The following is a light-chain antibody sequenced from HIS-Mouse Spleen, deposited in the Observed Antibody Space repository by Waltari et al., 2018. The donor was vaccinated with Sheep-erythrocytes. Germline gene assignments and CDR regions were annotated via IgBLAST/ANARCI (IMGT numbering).Light chain of an antibody. J-gene: IGLJ3*02. CDR3: CSYAGSSTPWV. Sequence: QSALTQPASVSGSPGQSITISCPGTSSDVGSYNIVSWYQQHPGKAPKLMIYEGSKRPSGVSNRFSGSKSGNTASLTISGLQAEDEADYYCCSYAGSSTPWVFGGGTKLTVL. CDR2: EGS. V-gene: IGLV2-23*01. CDR1: SSDVGSYNI.